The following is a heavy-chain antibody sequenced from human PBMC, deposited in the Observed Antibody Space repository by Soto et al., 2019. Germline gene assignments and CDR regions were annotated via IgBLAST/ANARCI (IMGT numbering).Heavy chain of an antibody. CDR2: INPSGGST. Sequence: GASVKVSCKASGYTFTSYYMHWVRQAPGQGLEWMGIINPSGGSTSYAQKFQGRVTMTRDTSTSTVYMELSSLRSEDTAVYYCARDPTITIFGVPKGYYFDYWGQGTLVTVSS. CDR1: GYTFTSYY. CDR3: ARDPTITIFGVPKGYYFDY. V-gene: IGHV1-46*01. D-gene: IGHD3-3*01. J-gene: IGHJ4*02.